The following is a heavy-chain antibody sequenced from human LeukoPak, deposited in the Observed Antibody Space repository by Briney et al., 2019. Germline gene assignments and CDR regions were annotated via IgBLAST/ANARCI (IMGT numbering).Heavy chain of an antibody. J-gene: IGHJ3*02. CDR2: IYTSGST. CDR1: GGSISSGSYY. D-gene: IGHD2-2*01. Sequence: PSETLSLTCTVSGGSISSGSYYWSWIRQPAGKGLEWIGRIYTSGSTNYNPSLKSRVTTSVDTSKNQFSLKLSSVTAADTAVYYCARGLGYCSSTSCPTDAFDIWGQGTMVTVSS. V-gene: IGHV4-61*02. CDR3: ARGLGYCSSTSCPTDAFDI.